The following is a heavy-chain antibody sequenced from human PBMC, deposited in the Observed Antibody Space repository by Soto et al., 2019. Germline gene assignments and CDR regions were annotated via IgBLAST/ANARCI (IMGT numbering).Heavy chain of an antibody. D-gene: IGHD6-19*01. J-gene: IGHJ6*02. CDR2: IKSKTDGGTT. Sequence: EVQLVESGGGLVKPGGSLRLSCAASGFTFSNAWMSWVRQAPGKGLEWVGRIKSKTDGGTTDYAAPVKGRFTISRDDSRSTLYPQMNSLKTEDTAVYYCTTSTSPSTISRGWYRYYYYGMDVWGQGTTVTVSS. CDR1: GFTFSNAW. V-gene: IGHV3-15*01. CDR3: TTSTSPSTISRGWYRYYYYGMDV.